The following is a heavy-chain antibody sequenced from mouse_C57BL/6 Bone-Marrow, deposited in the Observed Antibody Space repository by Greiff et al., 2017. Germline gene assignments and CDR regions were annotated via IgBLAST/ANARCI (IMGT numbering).Heavy chain of an antibody. CDR3: ARSGWSYAMDY. CDR2: IDPSDSYT. V-gene: IGHV1-50*01. D-gene: IGHD2-3*01. J-gene: IGHJ4*01. Sequence: QVQLQQPGAELVKPGASVKLSCKASGYTFTNYWMQWVKQRPGQGLEWIGEIDPSDSYTNYNQKFKGKATLTVDTSSSTAYMQLSSLTSEDSAVYYCARSGWSYAMDYWGQGTSVTVSS. CDR1: GYTFTNYW.